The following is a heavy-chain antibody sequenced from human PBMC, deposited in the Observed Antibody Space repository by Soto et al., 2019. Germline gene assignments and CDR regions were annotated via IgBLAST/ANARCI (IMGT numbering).Heavy chain of an antibody. J-gene: IGHJ6*02. V-gene: IGHV3-30-3*01. D-gene: IGHD6-19*01. CDR1: GFTFSSYA. CDR2: ISYDGSNK. Sequence: QVQLVESGGGVVQPGRSLRLSCAASGFTFSSYAMHWVRQAPGKGLEWVAVISYDGSNKYYADSVKGRFTISRDNSKNTLYLQMNSLRAEDTAVYYCARYGGAVAGTDYYGMDVWGQGTTVTVSS. CDR3: ARYGGAVAGTDYYGMDV.